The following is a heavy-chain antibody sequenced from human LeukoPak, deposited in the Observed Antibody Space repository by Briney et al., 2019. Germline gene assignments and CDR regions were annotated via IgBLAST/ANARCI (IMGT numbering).Heavy chain of an antibody. CDR2: IYSGGST. D-gene: IGHD2-2*01. CDR1: GFTVSSNY. Sequence: PGGSLRLSCAASGFTVSSNYMSWVRQAPGKGLEWVSAIYSGGSTYYADSVKGRFTISRDNSKNTLYLQMNSLRAEDTAVYYCARQVVGYFDYWGQGTLVTVSS. CDR3: ARQVVGYFDY. J-gene: IGHJ4*02. V-gene: IGHV3-53*01.